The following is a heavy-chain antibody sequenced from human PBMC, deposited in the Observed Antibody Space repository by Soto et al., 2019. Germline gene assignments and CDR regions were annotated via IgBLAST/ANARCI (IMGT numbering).Heavy chain of an antibody. CDR1: GYTLTCFA. V-gene: IGHV1-3*01. CDR2: INAGNGNT. CDR3: ARGSGYYYWDDY. Sequence: ASVKGSCKGSGYTLTCFAMHWGRQAPGQRLEWMGWINAGNGNTKYSQKFQGRVTITRDTSASTAYMELSSLRSEDTAVYYCARGSGYYYWDDYWGQGTLVTVSS. D-gene: IGHD3-22*01. J-gene: IGHJ4*02.